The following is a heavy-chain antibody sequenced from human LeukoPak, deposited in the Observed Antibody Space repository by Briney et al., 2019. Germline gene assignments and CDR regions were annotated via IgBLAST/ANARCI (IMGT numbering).Heavy chain of an antibody. CDR2: SSSNGGST. CDR1: GFTFGTLP. CDR3: VNQISGWVY. Sequence: GGSLRLSCSASGFTFGTLPMHWVRQAPGKGLEYVSGSSSNGGSTYYADSAKGRFTISRDNSKNTLYLQMSSLRPEDTAVYYCVNQISGWVYWGQGTLVTVSS. D-gene: IGHD6-19*01. J-gene: IGHJ4*02. V-gene: IGHV3-64D*06.